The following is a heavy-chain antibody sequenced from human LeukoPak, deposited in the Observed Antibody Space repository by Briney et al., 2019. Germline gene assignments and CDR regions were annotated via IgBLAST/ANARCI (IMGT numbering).Heavy chain of an antibody. CDR3: AIDSLAYCGGDCPPNNWFDP. V-gene: IGHV4-59*12. Sequence: SESLSLACTVSGGSISNDYWGCIRQPPGKGWEWIGFVYYMGSTNSDPSLTSRVTISVDTSTNQFSLTLSSVTAADTAVYYCAIDSLAYCGGDCPPNNWFDPWGQGTLVTVSS. D-gene: IGHD2-21*02. J-gene: IGHJ5*02. CDR2: VYYMGST. CDR1: GGSISNDY.